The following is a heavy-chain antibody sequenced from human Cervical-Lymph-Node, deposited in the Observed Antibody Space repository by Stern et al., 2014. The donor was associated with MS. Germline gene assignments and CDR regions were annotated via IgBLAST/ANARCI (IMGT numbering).Heavy chain of an antibody. J-gene: IGHJ4*02. D-gene: IGHD1-26*01. CDR1: GFTFSEYT. V-gene: IGHV3-30*04. CDR2: ISYDGRNR. CDR3: ARSGSYFSPFDY. Sequence: VQLVESGGGVVQPGRSLRLSCAASGFTFSEYTMHWVRQASSKGPEWVALISYDGRNRYYADSVKGRFTISRDKSKNTLYLQMNTLKTEDTAVFYCARSGSYFSPFDYWGQGTLVTVSS.